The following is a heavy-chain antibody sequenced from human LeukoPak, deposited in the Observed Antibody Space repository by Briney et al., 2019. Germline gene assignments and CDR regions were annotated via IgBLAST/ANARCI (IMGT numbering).Heavy chain of an antibody. D-gene: IGHD3-22*01. CDR1: GFTFSSYA. CDR2: ISYDGSNK. Sequence: GGSLRLSCAASGFTFSSYAMRWVRQAPGKGLEWVAVISYDGSNKYYADSVKGRFTISRDNSKNTLYLQMNSLRAEDTAVYYCAREEYYYDSSGYYYNWFDPWGQGTLVTVSS. J-gene: IGHJ5*02. CDR3: AREEYYYDSSGYYYNWFDP. V-gene: IGHV3-30-3*01.